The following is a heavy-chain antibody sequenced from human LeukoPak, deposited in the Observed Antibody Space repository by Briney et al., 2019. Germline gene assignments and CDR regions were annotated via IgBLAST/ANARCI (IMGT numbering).Heavy chain of an antibody. CDR1: SHSISRYY. D-gene: IGHD2-21*01. CDR3: ARAIWPQYYFDY. Sequence: SVTLSLLCTVSSHSISRYYSSWIPQPPGKALELIGYIYYSGSTNYNPSLKSRVTISVDTSKNQFSLKLSSVTAADPAVYYCARAIWPQYYFDYWGQGTLVTVSS. V-gene: IGHV4-59*07. CDR2: IYYSGST. J-gene: IGHJ4*02.